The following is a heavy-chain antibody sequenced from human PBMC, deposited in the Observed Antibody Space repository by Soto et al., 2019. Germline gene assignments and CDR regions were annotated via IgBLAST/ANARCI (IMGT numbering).Heavy chain of an antibody. CDR3: ARHHGPTTSENWFDP. CDR1: GYTFTSYA. Sequence: ASLKVSCKASGYTFTSYAMHWVRQAPGQGLEWMGWISTYSGDTKYAQKFQGRVTMTTDTSTTTAYLELRSLRSDDTAVYYCARHHGPTTSENWFDPWGQGTLVTVSA. D-gene: IGHD5-12*01. CDR2: ISTYSGDT. V-gene: IGHV1-18*01. J-gene: IGHJ5*02.